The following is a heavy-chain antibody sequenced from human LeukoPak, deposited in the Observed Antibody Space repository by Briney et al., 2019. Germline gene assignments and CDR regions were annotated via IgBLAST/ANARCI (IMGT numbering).Heavy chain of an antibody. Sequence: SETPSLNCTGSGGSISSVSYYWRWIRQPAGKGLEWIGRIYTSGSTHYNPSLKSRVTISVDTSKNQFSLKLSSVTAADTAVYYCARDLLWFGELENYYYGMDVWGQGTTVTVSS. CDR2: IYTSGST. V-gene: IGHV4-61*02. CDR3: ARDLLWFGELENYYYGMDV. D-gene: IGHD3-10*01. J-gene: IGHJ6*02. CDR1: GGSISSVSYY.